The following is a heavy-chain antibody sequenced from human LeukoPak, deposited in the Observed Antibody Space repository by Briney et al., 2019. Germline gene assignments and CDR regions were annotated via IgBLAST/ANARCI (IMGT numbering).Heavy chain of an antibody. CDR1: GFTFSFFG. CDR2: IRYDGSNE. V-gene: IGHV3-30*02. J-gene: IGHJ4*02. CDR3: AKIEGKYQLANIPDS. Sequence: GGSLRLSCVASGFTFSFFGMHWVRQAPGKGLEWVAFIRYDGSNEYYAESVKGRFTISRDNSKNTLYLQMNSLRVEDTAAYYCAKIEGKYQLANIPDSWGQGTLVTVSS. D-gene: IGHD2-2*01.